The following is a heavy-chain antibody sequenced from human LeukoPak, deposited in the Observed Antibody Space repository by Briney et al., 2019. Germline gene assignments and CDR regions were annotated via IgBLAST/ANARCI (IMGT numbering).Heavy chain of an antibody. CDR1: GFTFSSYG. Sequence: PGGSLRLSCAASGFTFSSYGMHWVRQAPGKGLEWVAFIRYDGSNKYYADSVKGRFTISRDNSKNTLYLQMNSLRAEDTAVYYCAKVGVSSIKRMGWFDPWGQGTLVTDSS. CDR3: AKVGVSSIKRMGWFDP. V-gene: IGHV3-30*02. D-gene: IGHD3-16*01. J-gene: IGHJ5*02. CDR2: IRYDGSNK.